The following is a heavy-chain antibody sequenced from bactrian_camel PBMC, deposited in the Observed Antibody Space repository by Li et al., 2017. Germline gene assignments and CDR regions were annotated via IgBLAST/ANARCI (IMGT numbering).Heavy chain of an antibody. CDR1: GMHYTSYC. Sequence: QLVESGGGSVKAGGSLRLSCLMSGMHYTSYCAGWYRQPPGGIHEGIAANDRDGTTQYADSMEGRFTISEDKAKNTLYLQINDLKPEDSGKYYCAAEGARQSRDGKCSTHPPAFGVRGRGTQVTVS. J-gene: IGHJ6*01. CDR2: NDRDGTT. CDR3: AAEGARQSRDGKCSTHPPAFGV. V-gene: IGHV3S53*01. D-gene: IGHD2*01.